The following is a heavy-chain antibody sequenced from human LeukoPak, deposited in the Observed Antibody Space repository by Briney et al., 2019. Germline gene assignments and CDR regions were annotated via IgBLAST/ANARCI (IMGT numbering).Heavy chain of an antibody. CDR1: GFTVDNNY. V-gene: IGHV3-66*01. CDR2: IYAGGNT. Sequence: GGSLRLSCAASGFTVDNNYMSWVRQAPGKGLEWVSVIYAGGNTYYADSVKDRFTISRDNSKNTLYLQMNSLRAEDTAVYYCAKWTYGSGNYWFDPWGQGTLVTVSS. D-gene: IGHD3-10*01. CDR3: AKWTYGSGNYWFDP. J-gene: IGHJ5*02.